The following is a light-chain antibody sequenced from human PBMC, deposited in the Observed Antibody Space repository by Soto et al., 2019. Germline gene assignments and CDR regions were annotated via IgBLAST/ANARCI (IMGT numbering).Light chain of an antibody. J-gene: IGLJ2*01. CDR2: YDT. CDR1: NIESKS. Sequence: SYELTQPPSVSVAPGKAARIPCGGNNIESKSVHWYQQKPGQAPLLVIYYDTDRPSGIPERFSGSNSGDTATLTISRVEAGDEADYYCQVWDGTSDHVIFGGGTTLTVL. V-gene: IGLV3-21*04. CDR3: QVWDGTSDHVI.